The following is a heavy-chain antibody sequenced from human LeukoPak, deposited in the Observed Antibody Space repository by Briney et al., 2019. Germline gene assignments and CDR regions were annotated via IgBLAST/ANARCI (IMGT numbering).Heavy chain of an antibody. V-gene: IGHV4-59*08. CDR3: ARGGNYGDYDGYFDY. J-gene: IGHJ4*02. D-gene: IGHD4-17*01. Sequence: SETLSLTCAVYGGSFSGYYWSWIRQPPGKGLEWIGYIYYSGSTNYNPSLRSRVTISVDTSKNQFSLKLSSVTAADTAVYYCARGGNYGDYDGYFDYWGQGTLVTVSS. CDR1: GGSFSGYY. CDR2: IYYSGST.